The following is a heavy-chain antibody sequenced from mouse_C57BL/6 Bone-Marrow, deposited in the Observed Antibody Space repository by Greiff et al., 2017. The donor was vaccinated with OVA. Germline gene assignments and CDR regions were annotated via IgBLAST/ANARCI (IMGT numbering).Heavy chain of an antibody. CDR3: ARQGRDGYYVAY. V-gene: IGHV5-6*01. CDR1: GFTFSSYG. J-gene: IGHJ3*01. CDR2: ISSGGSYT. Sequence: EVQRVESGGDLVKPGGSLKLSCAASGFTFSSYGMSWVRQTPDKRLEWVATISSGGSYTDYPDSVKGRFTISRDNAKNTLYLHMSSLKSEDTAMYYCARQGRDGYYVAYWGQGTLVTVSA. D-gene: IGHD2-3*01.